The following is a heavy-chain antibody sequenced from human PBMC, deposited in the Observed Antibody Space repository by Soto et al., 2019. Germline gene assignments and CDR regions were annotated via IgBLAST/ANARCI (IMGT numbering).Heavy chain of an antibody. CDR2: IIPIFGTA. CDR3: ARAVSDSSGYYYYYFDY. J-gene: IGHJ4*02. CDR1: GGTFSSYA. D-gene: IGHD3-22*01. Sequence: ASVKVSCKASGGTFSSYAISWVRQAPGQGLEWMGGIIPIFGTANYAQKFQGRVTITADESTSTAYMELSSLRSEDTAVYYCARAVSDSSGYYYYYFDYWGQGTLVTVSS. V-gene: IGHV1-69*13.